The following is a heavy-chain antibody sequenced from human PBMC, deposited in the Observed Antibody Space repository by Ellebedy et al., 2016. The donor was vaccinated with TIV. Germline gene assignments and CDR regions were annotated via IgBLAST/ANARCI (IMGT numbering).Heavy chain of an antibody. V-gene: IGHV3-23*01. CDR1: GFTFTTYA. J-gene: IGHJ5*02. Sequence: GGSLRLXXAASGFTFTTYAMTWVRQAPGQGLEWVSDISGSGGSTYYADSVKGRFTISRDNSKNTLYLQMNSLRAEDTAFYYCAKGWAFDPWGQGTLVTVSS. D-gene: IGHD3-16*01. CDR3: AKGWAFDP. CDR2: ISGSGGST.